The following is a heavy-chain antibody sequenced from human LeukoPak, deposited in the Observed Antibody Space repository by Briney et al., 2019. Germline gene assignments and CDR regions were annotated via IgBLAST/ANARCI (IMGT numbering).Heavy chain of an antibody. D-gene: IGHD3/OR15-3a*01. J-gene: IGHJ4*02. Sequence: GASVKVSCKASGYTFTSFGISWVRQAPGQGPEWMGWISAYNGNTNIVQRFQGRVTMTTDTSTNTAYMELRGLRSDDTAVYYCARDLGVDTTMIFFDYWGQGTLVTVSS. CDR2: ISAYNGNT. V-gene: IGHV1-18*01. CDR1: GYTFTSFG. CDR3: ARDLGVDTTMIFFDY.